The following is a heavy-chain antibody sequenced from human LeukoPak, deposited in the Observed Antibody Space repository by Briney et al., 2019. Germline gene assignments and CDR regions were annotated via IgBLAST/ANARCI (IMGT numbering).Heavy chain of an antibody. Sequence: GGSLRLSCAASGFSFSRYAMHWVRQAPGKGLEWVVVISYDGSYKDYADSVKGRFTISRDNSKNTLFLQMNSLRAEDTAVYYCARGARKGDDYGGFFDYWSQGTLVTVSS. CDR3: ARGARKGDDYGGFFDY. J-gene: IGHJ4*02. CDR1: GFSFSRYA. CDR2: ISYDGSYK. V-gene: IGHV3-30*04. D-gene: IGHD4-23*01.